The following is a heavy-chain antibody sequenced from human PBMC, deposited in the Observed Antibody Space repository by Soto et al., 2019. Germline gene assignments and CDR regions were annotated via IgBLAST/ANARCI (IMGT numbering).Heavy chain of an antibody. V-gene: IGHV1-18*01. CDR2: ISAYNGNT. CDR3: ARARPNYHDSSGVCMAV. CDR1: GYTFTSYG. D-gene: IGHD3-22*01. Sequence: QVQLVQSGAEVKKPGASVKVSCKASGYTFTSYGISWVRQAPGQGLEWMGWISAYNGNTNYAQKLQGRVTMTTDTPTSTAYMELRSLISDDTAVYYCARARPNYHDSSGVCMAVWGQGTTVTVSS. J-gene: IGHJ6*01.